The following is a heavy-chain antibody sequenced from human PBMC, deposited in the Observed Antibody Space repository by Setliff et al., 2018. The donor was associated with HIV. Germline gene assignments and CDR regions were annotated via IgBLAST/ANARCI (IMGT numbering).Heavy chain of an antibody. CDR2: IYPGDSDT. J-gene: IGHJ6*03. CDR3: ARGEHFSYYMDV. V-gene: IGHV5-51*01. Sequence: PGESLKISCKGSGFSFTSYWIGWVRQMPGKGLEYMGFIYPGDSDTVYSPSFQGQVTISADRSISTAYLQWSSLKASDTAMYFCARGEHFSYYMDVWGKGTTVTVSS. CDR1: GFSFTSYW.